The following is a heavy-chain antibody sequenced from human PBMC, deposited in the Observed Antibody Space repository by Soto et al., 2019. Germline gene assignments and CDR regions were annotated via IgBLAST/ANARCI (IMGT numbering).Heavy chain of an antibody. D-gene: IGHD2-2*01. CDR1: GGSFSGYY. J-gene: IGHJ5*02. Sequence: PSETLSLTCAVYGGSFSGYYWSWIRQPPGKGLEWIGEINHSGSTNYNPSLKSRVTISVDTSKNQFSLKLSSVTAADTAVYYCARSPAAMHWFDPWGQRTLVPVSS. CDR3: ARSPAAMHWFDP. V-gene: IGHV4-34*01. CDR2: INHSGST.